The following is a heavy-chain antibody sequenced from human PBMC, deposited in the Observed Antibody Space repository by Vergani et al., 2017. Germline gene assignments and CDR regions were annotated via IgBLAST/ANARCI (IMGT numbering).Heavy chain of an antibody. CDR2: ISGSGGST. V-gene: IGHV3-23*01. CDR1: GFTFSSYA. Sequence: EVQLLESGGGLVQPGGSLRLSCAASGFTFSSYAMSWVRQAPGKGLEWVSAISGSGGSTYYADSVKGRFTISRDNSKNTLYLQMNSLRAEDTAVYYCARDLRLLDFWSGFDYWGQGTLVTVSS. J-gene: IGHJ4*02. CDR3: ARDLRLLDFWSGFDY. D-gene: IGHD3-3*01.